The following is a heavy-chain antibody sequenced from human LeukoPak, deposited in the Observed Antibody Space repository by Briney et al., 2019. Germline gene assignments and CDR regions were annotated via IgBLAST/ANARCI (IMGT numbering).Heavy chain of an antibody. Sequence: ASVKVSCKASGYTFTSYYMHWVRQAPGQGLEWMGIINPSGGSTSYAQKFQGRVTMTRDMSTSTVYMELSSLRSEDTAVYYCARDLTRSTGDGELGDYWGQGTLVTVSS. J-gene: IGHJ4*02. CDR1: GYTFTSYY. D-gene: IGHD1-26*01. CDR3: ARDLTRSTGDGELGDY. CDR2: INPSGGST. V-gene: IGHV1-46*01.